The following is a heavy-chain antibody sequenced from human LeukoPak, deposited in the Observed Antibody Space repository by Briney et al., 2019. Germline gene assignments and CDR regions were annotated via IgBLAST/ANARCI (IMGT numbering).Heavy chain of an antibody. CDR2: INQDGGTK. CDR1: GFRFSSHW. D-gene: IGHD3-10*01. J-gene: IGHJ3*02. CDR3: AREKGTLIRAMAFEM. V-gene: IGHV3-7*01. Sequence: TGGSLRLSCAASGFRFSSHWMSWVRHSPGKGLEWVANINQDGGTKYYRDFAKGRFTISRDNAQNSLYLQINSLGAEDTAVYYCAREKGTLIRAMAFEMWGQGTMVTVSS.